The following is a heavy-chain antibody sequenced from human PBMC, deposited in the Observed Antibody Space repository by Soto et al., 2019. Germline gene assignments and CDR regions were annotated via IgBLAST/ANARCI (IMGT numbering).Heavy chain of an antibody. CDR3: AGDSEWELQNWFDP. D-gene: IGHD1-26*01. V-gene: IGHV3-21*01. CDR1: GFTFSSYS. J-gene: IGHJ5*02. Sequence: EVQLVESGGGLVKPGGSLRLSCAASGFTFSSYSMNWVRQAPGKGLEWVSSISSSSRYIYYADSVKVRFTISRDNAKNSLYPHTNSLSAADTAVYYCAGDSEWELQNWFDPWGQGTVVTVSA. CDR2: ISSSSRYI.